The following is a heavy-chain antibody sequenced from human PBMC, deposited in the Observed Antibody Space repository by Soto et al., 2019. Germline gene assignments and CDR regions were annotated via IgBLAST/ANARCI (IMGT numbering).Heavy chain of an antibody. CDR3: ARGNMNYYYVMEV. CDR1: GGSVSSDSYY. V-gene: IGHV4-61*01. Sequence: SETLSLTCTVSGGSVSSDSYYWSWIRQPPGKGLEWIGYIYYSGSTKYNPSLKSRVTISVDTSKNQFSLKLSSVTAADTAVYYCARGNMNYYYVMEVWGQGTTVTVSS. J-gene: IGHJ6*01. CDR2: IYYSGST. D-gene: IGHD3-16*01.